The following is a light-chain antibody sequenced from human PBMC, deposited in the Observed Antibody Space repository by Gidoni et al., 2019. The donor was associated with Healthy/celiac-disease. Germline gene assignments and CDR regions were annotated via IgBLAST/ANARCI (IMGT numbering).Light chain of an antibody. J-gene: IGKJ4*01. V-gene: IGKV3-20*01. CDR2: GSY. CDR3: QQYGSSPS. Sequence: EIVVTQSPDTLSLSPGERATISCRASQSVGSNYLAWFQQKPGQAPRLLIYGSYRSATGIADRFSGSGSGTDFTITISRLEPEDFAVYYCQQYGSSPSFXGXTKVEIK. CDR1: QSVGSNY.